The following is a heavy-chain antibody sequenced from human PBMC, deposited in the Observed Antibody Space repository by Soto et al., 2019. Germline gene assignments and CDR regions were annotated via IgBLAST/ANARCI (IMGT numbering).Heavy chain of an antibody. V-gene: IGHV1-3*01. J-gene: IGHJ6*02. CDR3: ARAVARGVKTIYYYYGMDV. CDR1: VYTSSNYL. Sequence: SLKLSCKASVYTSSNYLIHCRSLAPGQRLEWMGWINPGNGNTKYSQTFQGRVTITRDTSASTAYMEMSSLRSEDTAVYYCARAVARGVKTIYYYYGMDVWGQGTTVTVSS. CDR2: INPGNGNT. D-gene: IGHD3-10*01.